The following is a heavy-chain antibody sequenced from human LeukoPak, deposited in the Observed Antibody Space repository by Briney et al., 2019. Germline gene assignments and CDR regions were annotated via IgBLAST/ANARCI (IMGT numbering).Heavy chain of an antibody. CDR3: ARFGYSSSYYYYYYMDV. CDR2: ISSSSSYI. CDR1: GFTFSSYS. V-gene: IGHV3-21*01. D-gene: IGHD6-6*01. J-gene: IGHJ6*03. Sequence: GGSLRLSCAASGFTFSSYSMNWVRQAPGKGLEWVSSISSSSSYIYYADSVKGRFTISRDNAKNSLYLQMNSLRAEDTAVYYCARFGYSSSYYYYYYMDVWGKGTTVTVSS.